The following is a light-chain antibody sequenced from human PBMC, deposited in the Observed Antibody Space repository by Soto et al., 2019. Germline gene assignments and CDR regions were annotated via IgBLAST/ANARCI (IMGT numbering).Light chain of an antibody. CDR3: QKYDSLPLT. CDR1: QDISNY. Sequence: DIQMTQSPSSLSASVGARVTISCQASQDISNYLNWYQHKEGKAPKLLIYDASNLETRVPSRFSGSGSGTEFTHTISSLQPEDIATYYCQKYDSLPLTFGPGTKVDIK. J-gene: IGKJ3*01. V-gene: IGKV1-33*01. CDR2: DAS.